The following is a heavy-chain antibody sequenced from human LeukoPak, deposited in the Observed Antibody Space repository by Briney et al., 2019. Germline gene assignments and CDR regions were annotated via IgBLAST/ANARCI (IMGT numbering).Heavy chain of an antibody. CDR3: ARDFEITGPSAATDYYYYGMDV. D-gene: IGHD2-15*01. Sequence: GGSHRLSSAASGFTFSSYAMHWVRQAPGQGLEWVAVISYDGSNKYYADSVKGRFTISRDNSKNTLYLQMNSLRAEDTAVYYCARDFEITGPSAATDYYYYGMDVWGQGSTVTVCS. CDR1: GFTFSSYA. CDR2: ISYDGSNK. J-gene: IGHJ6*02. V-gene: IGHV3-30*04.